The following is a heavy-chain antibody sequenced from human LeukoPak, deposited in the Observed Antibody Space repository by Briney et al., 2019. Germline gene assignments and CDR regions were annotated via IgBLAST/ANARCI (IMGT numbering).Heavy chain of an antibody. V-gene: IGHV1-2*02. J-gene: IGHJ3*02. CDR2: INPNSGGT. CDR1: GYTFTGYY. Sequence: ASVTVSCKASGYTFTGYYMHWVRQAPGQGLEWMGWINPNSGGTNYAQKFQGRVTMTRDTSISTAYMELSRLRSDDTAVYYCARVESITMVRGVISSAFDIWGQGTMVTVSS. CDR3: ARVESITMVRGVISSAFDI. D-gene: IGHD3-10*01.